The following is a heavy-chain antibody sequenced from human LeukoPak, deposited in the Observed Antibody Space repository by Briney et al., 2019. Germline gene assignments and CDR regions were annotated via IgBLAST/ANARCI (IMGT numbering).Heavy chain of an antibody. CDR1: GDSISNYH. CDR2: IYSSGNT. CDR3: ARDRGKTLHLDL. J-gene: IGHJ2*01. Sequence: SETLSLTRTVSGDSISNYHWSWIRQPAGRGLEWIGRIYSSGNTNYNPSLKSRVTMSLDTSENQSSLKLSSVTAADTAVYYCARDRGKTLHLDLWGRGTLVTVS. D-gene: IGHD3-10*01. V-gene: IGHV4-4*07.